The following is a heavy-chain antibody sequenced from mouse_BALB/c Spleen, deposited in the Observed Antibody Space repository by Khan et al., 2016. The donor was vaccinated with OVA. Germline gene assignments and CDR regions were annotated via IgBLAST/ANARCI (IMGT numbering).Heavy chain of an antibody. Sequence: EVQLQESGPGLVKPSQSLSLTCTVTGYSITSGYAWNWIRQFPGNKLEWMGYISYSGVTSYTPSLKSRISITRDTSKNPFFLQLNSVTTDDTATYYCARGNYYGYYFDYWGQGTTLTVSS. CDR3: ARGNYYGYYFDY. V-gene: IGHV3-2*02. D-gene: IGHD1-1*01. CDR2: ISYSGVT. J-gene: IGHJ2*01. CDR1: GYSITSGYA.